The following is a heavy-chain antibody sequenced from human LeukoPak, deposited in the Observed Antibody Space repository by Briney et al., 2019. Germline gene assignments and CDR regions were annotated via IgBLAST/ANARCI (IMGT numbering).Heavy chain of an antibody. CDR1: GFTFSEYY. Sequence: GGSLRHSRAASGFTFSEYYMSWIRPAPGKGLEWVSYISSSGSTRYYADTVKGRFTISRDNAKNSLYLQMNSLRAEDTAVYYCARGNGYSYGYSYYGMDVWGQGTTVTVSS. J-gene: IGHJ6*02. D-gene: IGHD5-18*01. CDR3: ARGNGYSYGYSYYGMDV. CDR2: ISSSGSTR. V-gene: IGHV3-11*01.